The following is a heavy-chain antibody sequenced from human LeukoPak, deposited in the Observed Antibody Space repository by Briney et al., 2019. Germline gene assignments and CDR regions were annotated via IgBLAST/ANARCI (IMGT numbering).Heavy chain of an antibody. J-gene: IGHJ4*02. CDR3: AKGISEDGYNFERGADY. D-gene: IGHD1-1*01. V-gene: IGHV3-23*01. CDR2: VSGSGHGT. CDR1: GGSFSGYY. Sequence: ETLSLTCAVYGGSFSGYYWSWVRQAPGKGLKWVSSVSGSGHGTYYADSVKGRFTISRDNSDNTIFLQMNSQRVEDTAVYYCAKGISEDGYNFERGADYWGQGTLVTVSS.